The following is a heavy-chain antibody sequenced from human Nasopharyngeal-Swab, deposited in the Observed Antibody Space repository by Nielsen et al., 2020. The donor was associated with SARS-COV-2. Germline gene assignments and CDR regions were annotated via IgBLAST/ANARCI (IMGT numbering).Heavy chain of an antibody. CDR2: IYYSRST. CDR1: GGSISSSSYY. D-gene: IGHD6-13*01. CDR3: ARVGGIPGGYSSSWGCYYGMDV. V-gene: IGHV4-39*07. J-gene: IGHJ6*02. Sequence: SETLSLTCTVSGGSISSSSYYWGWIRQPPGKGLEWIGSIYYSRSTYYNPSLKSRVTISVDTSKNQFSLKLSSVTAADTAVYYCARVGGIPGGYSSSWGCYYGMDVWGQGTTVTVSS.